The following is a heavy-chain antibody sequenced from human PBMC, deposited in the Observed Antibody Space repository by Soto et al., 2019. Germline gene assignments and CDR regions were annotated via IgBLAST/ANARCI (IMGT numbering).Heavy chain of an antibody. Sequence: SETLSLTCAVYGGSFSGYYWSWIRQPPGKGLEWIGEINHSGSTNYNPSLKSRVTISVDTSKNQFSLKLSSVTAADTAVYCCARGISGSIAAATYYYYYYMDVWGKGTTVTVSS. J-gene: IGHJ6*03. CDR1: GGSFSGYY. CDR2: INHSGST. V-gene: IGHV4-34*01. D-gene: IGHD6-13*01. CDR3: ARGISGSIAAATYYYYYYMDV.